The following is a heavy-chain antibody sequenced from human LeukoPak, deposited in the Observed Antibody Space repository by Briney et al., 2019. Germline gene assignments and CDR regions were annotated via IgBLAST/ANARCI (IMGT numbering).Heavy chain of an antibody. J-gene: IGHJ4*02. CDR1: GGSISSYY. CDR2: IYYSGST. V-gene: IGHV4-59*01. CDR3: AREAREPDGDSSGYFDY. D-gene: IGHD3-22*01. Sequence: SETLSLTCTVSGGSISSYYWSWIRQPPGKGLEWIAYIYYSGSTNYNPSLKSRVTISVDTSKNQFSLKLSSVTAADTAVYYCAREAREPDGDSSGYFDYWGQGTLVTVSS.